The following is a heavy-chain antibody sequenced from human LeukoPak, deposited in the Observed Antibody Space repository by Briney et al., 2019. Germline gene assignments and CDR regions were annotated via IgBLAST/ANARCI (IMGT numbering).Heavy chain of an antibody. Sequence: GGSLRLSCAASGFTFDDYAMHWVRQAPGKGLEWVSLISWDGGSTYYADSVKGRFTISRDNSKNSLYLQMNSLRAEDTALYYCAKGGWTPYYYFDYRGQGTLVTVSS. J-gene: IGHJ4*02. CDR2: ISWDGGST. V-gene: IGHV3-43D*04. D-gene: IGHD6-19*01. CDR1: GFTFDDYA. CDR3: AKGGWTPYYYFDY.